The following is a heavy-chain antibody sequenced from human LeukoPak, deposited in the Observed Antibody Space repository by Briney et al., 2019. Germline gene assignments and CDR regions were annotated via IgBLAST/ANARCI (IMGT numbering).Heavy chain of an antibody. D-gene: IGHD4-17*01. CDR3: AGYGEGGDAFDI. CDR2: IYYSGTT. Sequence: SETLSLTCTVSGGSISSSSYYWSWIRQPPGKGLEWIGYIYYSGTTNYNPSLKSRVTISVDTSKNQFSLKLSSVTAADTAVYYCAGYGEGGDAFDIWGQGTMVTVSS. J-gene: IGHJ3*02. V-gene: IGHV4-61*05. CDR1: GGSISSSSYY.